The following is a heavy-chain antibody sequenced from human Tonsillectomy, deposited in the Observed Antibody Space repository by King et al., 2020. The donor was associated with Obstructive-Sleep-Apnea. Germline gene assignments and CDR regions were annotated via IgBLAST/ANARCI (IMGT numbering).Heavy chain of an antibody. Sequence: VQLQESGPGLVKPSETLSLPCTVSGYSISSGYHWGWIRQPPGKGLDWIGSIYRSGGTYYNPSLQSRVTISVDTSKNQFSLKLSSVTAADTAVYYCASKYSGYDYSFDYWGQGTLVTVSS. V-gene: IGHV4-38-2*02. D-gene: IGHD5-12*01. CDR3: ASKYSGYDYSFDY. J-gene: IGHJ4*02. CDR2: IYRSGGT. CDR1: GYSISSGYH.